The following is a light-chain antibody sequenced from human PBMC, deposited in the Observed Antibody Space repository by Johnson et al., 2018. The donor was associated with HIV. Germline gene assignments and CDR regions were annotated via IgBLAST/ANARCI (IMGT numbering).Light chain of an antibody. CDR1: SSNIGNNY. J-gene: IGLJ1*01. CDR2: DNN. CDR3: GTWDSSLGGV. V-gene: IGLV1-51*01. Sequence: QSVLTQPPSVSAAPGQKVTISCYGSSSNIGNNYVSWYQQLPGTAPKLLIYDNNKRPSGIPDRFSGSKSGTSATLGITGLQTGDEADYYCGTWDSSLGGVFGTGTRVTVL.